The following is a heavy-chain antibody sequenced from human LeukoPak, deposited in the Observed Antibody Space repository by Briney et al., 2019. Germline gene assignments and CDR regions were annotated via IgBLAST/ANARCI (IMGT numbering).Heavy chain of an antibody. Sequence: ASVKVSCKASGYIFTSYAMHWVRQAPGQRLEWMGWINAGNGNTKYSQKFQGRVTITRDTSASTAYMELSSLRSEDTAVYYCARDVEDSAFDIWGQGTMVTVSS. D-gene: IGHD2-15*01. J-gene: IGHJ3*02. CDR2: INAGNGNT. V-gene: IGHV1-3*01. CDR1: GYIFTSYA. CDR3: ARDVEDSAFDI.